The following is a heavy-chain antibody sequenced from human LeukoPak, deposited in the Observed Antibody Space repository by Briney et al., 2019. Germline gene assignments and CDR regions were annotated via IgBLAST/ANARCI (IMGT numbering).Heavy chain of an antibody. V-gene: IGHV3-74*01. D-gene: IGHD2-15*01. J-gene: IGHJ4*02. CDR3: TSNPGRYCSGGSCDTIDY. CDR1: GFTFSSYW. Sequence: GVSLRLPCAASGFTFSSYWMHWVRQAPGRALVWVSRFNCDGSSTSYADSVKGRFTISRDNAKNTLYLQMNSLRAEDTAVYYCTSNPGRYCSGGSCDTIDYWGQGTLVTVSS. CDR2: FNCDGSST.